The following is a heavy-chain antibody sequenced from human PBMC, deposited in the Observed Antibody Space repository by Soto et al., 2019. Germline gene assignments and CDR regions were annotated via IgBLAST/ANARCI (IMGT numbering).Heavy chain of an antibody. Sequence: SVKVSCKASGVTFSSYAISWVRQAPGQGLEWMGGIIPIFGTANYAQKFQGRVTITADDSTSTAYMELSSLRSEDTAVYYCARVPENCGGDCFPYGMDVWGQGTTVTV. CDR1: GVTFSSYA. D-gene: IGHD2-21*02. CDR3: ARVPENCGGDCFPYGMDV. V-gene: IGHV1-69*13. J-gene: IGHJ6*02. CDR2: IIPIFGTA.